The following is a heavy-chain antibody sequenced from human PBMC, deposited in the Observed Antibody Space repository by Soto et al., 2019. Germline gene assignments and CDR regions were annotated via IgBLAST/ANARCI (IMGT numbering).Heavy chain of an antibody. CDR3: ARTDRDFSGLDV. CDR1: GFTFRNYD. V-gene: IGHV3-13*05. CDR2: ISADGDP. J-gene: IGHJ6*02. Sequence: EVQLVESGGGLVQPGGSLRLSCEASGFTFRNYDMHWVRQGTGKGLERVSGISADGDPDYADSVEGRFTISRENAQTSFFLKMNSLRVGDTAVYYCARTDRDFSGLDVWGQGTTVIVSS.